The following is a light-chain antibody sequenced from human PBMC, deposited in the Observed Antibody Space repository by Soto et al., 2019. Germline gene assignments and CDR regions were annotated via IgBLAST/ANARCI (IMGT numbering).Light chain of an antibody. V-gene: IGLV2-14*01. CDR1: SSDVGGYNY. J-gene: IGLJ2*01. Sequence: QSALTQPASVSGSPGQSITISCTGTSSDVGGYNYVSWYQQHPGKAPKLMIYDVSNRPSGVSNRFSGSKSGNTASLTISGVQAEDEADDYCSSSTSSSTLVVFGGGTKVTVL. CDR2: DVS. CDR3: SSSTSSSTLVV.